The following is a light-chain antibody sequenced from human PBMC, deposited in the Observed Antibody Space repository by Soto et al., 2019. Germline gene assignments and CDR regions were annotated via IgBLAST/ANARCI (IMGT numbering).Light chain of an antibody. Sequence: EIVMTQSPATLSVSPGERATLSCRASQSVSSNLAWYQQKPGQAPRLLIYGASTRATGIPARFSGSGSGTESTLTISSLQSEDFAVYYCPQYNNWPFTFGPGTKVDIK. CDR3: PQYNNWPFT. V-gene: IGKV3-15*01. CDR2: GAS. CDR1: QSVSSN. J-gene: IGKJ3*01.